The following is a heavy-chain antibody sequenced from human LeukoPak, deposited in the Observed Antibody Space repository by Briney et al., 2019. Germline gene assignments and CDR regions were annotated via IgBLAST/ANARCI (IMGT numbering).Heavy chain of an antibody. V-gene: IGHV3-7*01. CDR2: IKQDGSEK. CDR1: GFTFSSYW. CDR3: AREAVGATRPFDY. Sequence: HPGGSLTLSCAASGFTFSSYWMSWVRQAPGKGLEWVANIKQDGSEKYYVDSVKGRFTISRDNAKNSLYLQMNSLRAEDTAVYYCAREAVGATRPFDYWGQGTLVTVSS. J-gene: IGHJ4*02. D-gene: IGHD1-26*01.